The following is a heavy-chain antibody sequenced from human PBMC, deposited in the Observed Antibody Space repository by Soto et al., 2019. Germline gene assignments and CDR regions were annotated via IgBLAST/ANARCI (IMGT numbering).Heavy chain of an antibody. J-gene: IGHJ4*02. Sequence: QVQLQESGPGLVKPSETLSLTCTVSGSSFNNYYWGWSRQPPGKGLEWIGYIDDSGNTNYNPSLKSRVPISLDTSKSQFSLRLTSVTAADTAVYYCGRNRVPLNCGQGSLVTVAS. D-gene: IGHD1-1*01. CDR2: IDDSGNT. CDR1: GSSFNNYY. CDR3: GRNRVPLN. V-gene: IGHV4-59*01.